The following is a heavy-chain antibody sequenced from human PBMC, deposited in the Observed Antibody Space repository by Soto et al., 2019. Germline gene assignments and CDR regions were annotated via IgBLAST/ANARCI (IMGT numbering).Heavy chain of an antibody. V-gene: IGHV4-4*07. CDR1: GYTISTYW. CDR2: IHSTGNS. CDR3: VRDVAAVGTGLFDH. J-gene: IGHJ5*02. Sequence: XETLCLTCSAAGYTISTYWWNWIRQPAEKRPEWIWRIHSTGNSPYNPSLRSRVSMSMDTSKKEIYLELTSVTAADTAVYYCVRDVAAVGTGLFDHWGQGTLVTVSS. D-gene: IGHD6-13*01.